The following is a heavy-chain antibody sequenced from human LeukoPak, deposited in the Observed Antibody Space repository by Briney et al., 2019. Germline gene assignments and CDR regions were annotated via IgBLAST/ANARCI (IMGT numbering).Heavy chain of an antibody. CDR3: ARDLDIVVVRGALRHYGVDV. J-gene: IGHJ6*02. CDR1: GYTFTSYG. Sequence: ASVKVSCKASGYTFTSYGISWVRQAPGQGPEWMGWISAFNGNTNYAQKFQGRVTMSTDTSTTTAYMELRSLRTDDTAVYYCARDLDIVVVRGALRHYGVDVWGQGTTVTVSS. V-gene: IGHV1-18*01. D-gene: IGHD2-2*01. CDR2: ISAFNGNT.